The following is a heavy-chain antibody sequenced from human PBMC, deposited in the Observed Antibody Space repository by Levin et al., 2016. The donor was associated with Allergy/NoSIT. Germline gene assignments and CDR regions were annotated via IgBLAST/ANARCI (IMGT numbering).Heavy chain of an antibody. J-gene: IGHJ5*02. V-gene: IGHV4-59*08. CDR2: IYYSGST. Sequence: SETLSLTCTVSGGSISSYYWSWIRQPPGKGLEWIGYIYYSGSTNYNPSLKSRVTISVDTSKNQFSLKLSSVTAADTAVYYCARHVGLGFGELLYGLGYNWFDPWGQGTLVTVSS. CDR1: GGSISSYY. CDR3: ARHVGLGFGELLYGLGYNWFDP. D-gene: IGHD3-10*01.